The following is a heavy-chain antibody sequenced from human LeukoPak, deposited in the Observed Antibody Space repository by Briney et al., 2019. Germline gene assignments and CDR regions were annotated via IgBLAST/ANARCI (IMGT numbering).Heavy chain of an antibody. CDR1: GGSFSGYY. J-gene: IGHJ4*02. V-gene: IGHV4-34*01. CDR3: AVRIPLQNCSSTSCTYYFDY. CDR2: INHSGST. Sequence: PSETLSLTCAVYGGSFSGYYWSWIRQPPGKGLEWIGEINHSGSTNYNPSLKSRVTISVDTSKNQFSLKLSSVTAADTAVYHCAVRIPLQNCSSTSCTYYFDYWGQGTLVTVSS. D-gene: IGHD2-2*01.